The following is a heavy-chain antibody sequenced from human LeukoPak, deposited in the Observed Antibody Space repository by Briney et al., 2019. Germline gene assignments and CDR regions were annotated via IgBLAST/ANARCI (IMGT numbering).Heavy chain of an antibody. CDR2: ISGSGDIT. V-gene: IGHV3-23*01. J-gene: IGHJ6*03. CDR3: AKAHLPDYYYMDV. CDR1: GFAYSVYV. Sequence: HPGGPLRLSCGASGFAYSVYVMSWVRESRGKGLECGSSISGSGDITYYADSVKGRLTIPREHPRHTLHLQEHSLRAEDTALFYCAKAHLPDYYYMDVWGKGTTVTVSS.